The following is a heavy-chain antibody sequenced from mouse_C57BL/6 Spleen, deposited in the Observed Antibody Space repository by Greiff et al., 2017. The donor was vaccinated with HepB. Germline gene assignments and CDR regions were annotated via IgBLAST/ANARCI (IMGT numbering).Heavy chain of an antibody. J-gene: IGHJ4*01. CDR1: GFTFSSYT. D-gene: IGHD2-3*01. V-gene: IGHV5-9*01. CDR3: ATGYYDYAMDY. CDR2: ISGGGGNT. Sequence: DVMLVESGGGLVKPGGSLKLSCAASGFTFSSYTMSWVRQTPEKRLEWVATISGGGGNTYYSDSVKGRFTISRDNAKNTLYLQMSSLRSEDTALYYCATGYYDYAMDYWGQGTSVTVSS.